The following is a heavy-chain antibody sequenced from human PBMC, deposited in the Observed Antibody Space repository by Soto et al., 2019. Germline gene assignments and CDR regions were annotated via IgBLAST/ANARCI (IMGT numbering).Heavy chain of an antibody. Sequence: EVQVLESGGGLAQPGRSLRLSCAVSGLSFSSYAMTWVRQSPGKGLEWVSSISRSGNSTYSADSVRGRFTISRDNSNNTLYLQMNSLIAEDTAVYYCAKDAKILDWLPTSYYFDFWGQGTLVTVSS. CDR3: AKDAKILDWLPTSYYFDF. CDR2: ISRSGNST. V-gene: IGHV3-23*01. CDR1: GLSFSSYA. D-gene: IGHD3-9*01. J-gene: IGHJ4*02.